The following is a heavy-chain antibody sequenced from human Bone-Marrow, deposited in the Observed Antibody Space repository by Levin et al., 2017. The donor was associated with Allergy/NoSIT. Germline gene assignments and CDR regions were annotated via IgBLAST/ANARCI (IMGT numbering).Heavy chain of an antibody. Sequence: GGSLRLSCAASGFTFSSYSMNWVRQAPGKGLEWVSYISSSSSTIYYADSVKGRFTISRDNAKNSLYLQMNSLRAEDTAVYYCARDSGYSGYGLDYWGQGTLVTVSS. CDR3: ARDSGYSGYGLDY. J-gene: IGHJ4*02. CDR2: ISSSSSTI. CDR1: GFTFSSYS. V-gene: IGHV3-48*01. D-gene: IGHD5-12*01.